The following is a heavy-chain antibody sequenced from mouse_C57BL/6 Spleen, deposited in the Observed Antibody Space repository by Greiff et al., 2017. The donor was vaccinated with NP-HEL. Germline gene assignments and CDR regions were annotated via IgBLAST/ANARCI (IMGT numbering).Heavy chain of an antibody. D-gene: IGHD2-13*01. J-gene: IGHJ3*01. Sequence: VQLQQSGAELVRPGASVTLSCKASGYTFTDYDMHWVKQTPVPGLEWIGAIGPETGGTAYNQKFKGKAILTADKSSSTAYMELRSLTSEDSAVYYCTPHDYSFAYWGQGTLVTVAA. CDR2: IGPETGGT. CDR3: TPHDYSFAY. CDR1: GYTFTDYD. V-gene: IGHV1-15*01.